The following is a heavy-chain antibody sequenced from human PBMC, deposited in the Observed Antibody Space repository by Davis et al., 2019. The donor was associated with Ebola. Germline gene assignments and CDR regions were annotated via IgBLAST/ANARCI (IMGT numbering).Heavy chain of an antibody. CDR3: ARGWTRMQGYFDL. CDR1: GGSISSYY. J-gene: IGHJ2*01. V-gene: IGHV4-4*07. Sequence: PSETLSPTCTVSGGSISSYYWSWIRQPAGKGLEWIGRIYSSGSTNYNPSLKSRVTMSVDTSKNQFSLKLSSVTAADTAVYYCARGWTRMQGYFDLWGRGTLVTVSS. D-gene: IGHD3/OR15-3a*01. CDR2: IYSSGST.